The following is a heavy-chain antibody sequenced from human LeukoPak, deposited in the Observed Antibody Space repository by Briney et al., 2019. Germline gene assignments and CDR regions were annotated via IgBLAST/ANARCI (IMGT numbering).Heavy chain of an antibody. V-gene: IGHV4-34*01. J-gene: IGHJ5*02. Sequence: PSETLPLTCAVYGGSFSGYYWSRIRQPPGKGLEWIGEINHSGSTNYNPSLKSRVTISVDTSKNQFSLKLSSVTAADTAVYYCARGGGIVVVPAAIRPYRYNWFDPWGQGTLVTVSS. CDR3: ARGGGIVVVPAAIRPYRYNWFDP. CDR1: GGSFSGYY. CDR2: INHSGST. D-gene: IGHD2-2*01.